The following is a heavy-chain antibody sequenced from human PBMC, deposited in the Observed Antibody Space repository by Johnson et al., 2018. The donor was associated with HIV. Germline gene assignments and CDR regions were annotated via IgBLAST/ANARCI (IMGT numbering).Heavy chain of an antibody. CDR2: IRNDGSVT. J-gene: IGHJ3*02. D-gene: IGHD6-13*01. CDR3: ARDQAYRSSWAFSFDI. CDR1: GFTVSNNY. Sequence: VQLVESGGGVVQPGGSLRLSCAASGFTVSNNYMTWVRQAPGKGLEWVSRIRNDGSVTTYADSVKGRFFISSDNSKNALYLQMNSLRSDDTAVYFCARDQAYRSSWAFSFDIWGQGTMVIVSS. V-gene: IGHV3-74*01.